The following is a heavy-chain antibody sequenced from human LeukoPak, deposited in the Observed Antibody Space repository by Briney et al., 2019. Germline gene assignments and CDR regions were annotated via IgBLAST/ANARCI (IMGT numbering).Heavy chain of an antibody. CDR2: ISSDGSNK. V-gene: IGHV3-30-3*01. CDR3: ARVPLGDYVFDH. CDR1: GFTFSSHA. J-gene: IGHJ4*02. D-gene: IGHD4-17*01. Sequence: GGSLRLSCAASGFTFSSHAIHWVRQAPGKGLEWVAIISSDGSNKYYADSVKGRFTISRDNSKNTLYLQMNSLRAEDTAVYYCARVPLGDYVFDHWGQGTLVTVSS.